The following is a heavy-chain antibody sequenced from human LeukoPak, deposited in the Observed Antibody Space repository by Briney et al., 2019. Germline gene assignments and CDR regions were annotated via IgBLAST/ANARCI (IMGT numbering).Heavy chain of an antibody. CDR3: ASGYCSGGSCYSRHFFDY. V-gene: IGHV3-21*01. CDR2: ISSSSSYI. D-gene: IGHD2-15*01. J-gene: IGHJ4*02. Sequence: PGGSLRLSCAASGFTFSSYSMSWVRQAPGKGLEWVSSISSSSSYIYYADSVKGRFTISRDNAKNSLYLQMNSLRAEDTAVYYCASGYCSGGSCYSRHFFDYWGQGTLVTVSS. CDR1: GFTFSSYS.